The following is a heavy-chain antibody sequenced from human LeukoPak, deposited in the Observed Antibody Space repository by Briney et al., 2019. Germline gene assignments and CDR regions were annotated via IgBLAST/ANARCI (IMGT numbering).Heavy chain of an antibody. D-gene: IGHD3-10*01. J-gene: IGHJ4*02. Sequence: ASVKVSCKASGYTFTGYYMHWVRQAPGQGLEWMGRINPNSGGTNYAQKFQGRVTMTRDTSISTAYMELSRLRSDDTAVYYCARHRHITMVRGVIILVDYWGQGTLVTVSS. CDR3: ARHRHITMVRGVIILVDY. CDR2: INPNSGGT. CDR1: GYTFTGYY. V-gene: IGHV1-2*06.